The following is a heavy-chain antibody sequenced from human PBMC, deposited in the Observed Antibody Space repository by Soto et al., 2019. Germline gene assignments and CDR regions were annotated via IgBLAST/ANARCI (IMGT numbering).Heavy chain of an antibody. CDR2: IYYSGST. CDR3: ARDGAELDQNWFDP. J-gene: IGHJ5*02. V-gene: IGHV4-31*03. D-gene: IGHD1-1*01. CDR1: GGSVSSGGYY. Sequence: SETLSLTCTVSGGSVSSGGYYWGWIRQHPGKGLEWIGYIYYSGSTYYNPSLKSRVTISVDTSKNQFSLKLSSVTAADTAVYYCARDGAELDQNWFDPWGQGTLVTVSS.